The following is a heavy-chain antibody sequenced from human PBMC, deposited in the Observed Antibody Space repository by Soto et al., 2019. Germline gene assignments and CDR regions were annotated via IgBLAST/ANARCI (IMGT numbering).Heavy chain of an antibody. D-gene: IGHD2-2*01. Sequence: GGSLRLSCAASGFTFSSYSMNWVRQAPGKGLEWVSYISSSSSTIYYADSVKGRFTISRDNAKNSLYLQMNSLRAEDTAIYHCVKDWQGNSCAAGSCLSYWGQGARVTVSS. CDR2: ISSSSSTI. V-gene: IGHV3-48*01. J-gene: IGHJ4*02. CDR3: VKDWQGNSCAAGSCLSY. CDR1: GFTFSSYS.